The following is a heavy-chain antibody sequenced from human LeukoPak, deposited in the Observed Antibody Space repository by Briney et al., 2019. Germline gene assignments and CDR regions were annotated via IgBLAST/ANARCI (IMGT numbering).Heavy chain of an antibody. CDR2: INNDGTST. V-gene: IGHV3-74*01. CDR1: GFTFSSSW. Sequence: GGSLRLSCAASGFTFSSSWMYWVRQAPGKGLVWVSRINNDGTSTTDADSVKGRFTISRDNAKNMLYLQMNSLRAEDTALYYCAKDSYYGSGSYFPDYWGQGTLVTVSS. CDR3: AKDSYYGSGSYFPDY. J-gene: IGHJ4*02. D-gene: IGHD3-10*01.